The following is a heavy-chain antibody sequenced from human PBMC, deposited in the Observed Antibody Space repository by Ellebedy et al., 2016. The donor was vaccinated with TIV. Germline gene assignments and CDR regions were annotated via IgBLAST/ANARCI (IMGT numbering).Heavy chain of an antibody. Sequence: GESLKISCAASGFTFSDYYMSWIRQAPGKGLEWVATIKEDGTEKYYVDSVKGRFTISRDNPRNSLYLQMSSLRPEDTAVYYCASEPYCGGDCYGNWGQGTLVTVSS. CDR1: GFTFSDYY. D-gene: IGHD2-21*02. J-gene: IGHJ4*02. CDR2: IKEDGTEK. CDR3: ASEPYCGGDCYGN. V-gene: IGHV3-7*01.